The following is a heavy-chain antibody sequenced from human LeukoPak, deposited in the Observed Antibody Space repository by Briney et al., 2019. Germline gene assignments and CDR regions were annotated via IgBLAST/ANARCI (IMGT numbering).Heavy chain of an antibody. CDR3: ATSVNFWSQFDP. CDR1: GYTFTSYG. CDR2: ISAYNGNT. J-gene: IGHJ5*02. V-gene: IGHV1-18*01. Sequence: ASVKVSCKASGYTFTSYGISWVRQAPGQGLEWMGWISAYNGNTNYAQKFQGRVTLTTDTSTSTAFMELRSLTSDDTAVYYCATSVNFWSQFDPWGQGTLVTVSS. D-gene: IGHD3-3*01.